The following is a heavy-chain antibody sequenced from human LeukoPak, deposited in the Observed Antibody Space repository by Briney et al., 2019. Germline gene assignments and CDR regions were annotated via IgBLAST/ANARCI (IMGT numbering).Heavy chain of an antibody. J-gene: IGHJ6*01. D-gene: IGHD6-19*01. CDR2: IYHSGST. CDR1: GYSISSGYY. CDR3: ARVIGSSGWYLHLGMDV. V-gene: IGHV4-38-2*01. Sequence: SETLSLTCAVSGYSISSGYYWGWLRQPPGKGLEWIGSIYHSGSTYYNPSLKSRVTISVDTSKNQFSLKLSSVTAADTAVYYCARVIGSSGWYLHLGMDVWGKGTTVTVSS.